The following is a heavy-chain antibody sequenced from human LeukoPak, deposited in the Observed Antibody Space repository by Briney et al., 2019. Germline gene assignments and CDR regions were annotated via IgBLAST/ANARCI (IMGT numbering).Heavy chain of an antibody. CDR2: IRGSGGST. Sequence: GGSLRLSCAASGFTFRSYAMRWVRQAPGKGLEWVPAIRGSGGSTYYADSVKGRFTISRDNSKNTLYLQMNSLRAEDTAVYYCAKDLGGIVVALGGAFDIWGQGTMVTVSS. CDR3: AKDLGGIVVALGGAFDI. CDR1: GFTFRSYA. D-gene: IGHD2-15*01. J-gene: IGHJ3*02. V-gene: IGHV3-23*01.